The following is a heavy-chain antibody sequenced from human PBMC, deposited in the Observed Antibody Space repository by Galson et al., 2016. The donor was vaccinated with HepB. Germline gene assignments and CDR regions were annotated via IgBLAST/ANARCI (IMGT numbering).Heavy chain of an antibody. J-gene: IGHJ5*02. V-gene: IGHV3-30*03. Sequence: SLRLSCAASGLTFSAYGMHGVRQAPGKGLEWVAFTSFEGGNKYYADSVKGRFTISKDNSKDTVYLQLNSLRVEDTAVYFCATQYIAVFQRDPWGQGTLVTVSS. D-gene: IGHD6-19*01. CDR1: GLTFSAYG. CDR3: ATQYIAVFQRDP. CDR2: TSFEGGNK.